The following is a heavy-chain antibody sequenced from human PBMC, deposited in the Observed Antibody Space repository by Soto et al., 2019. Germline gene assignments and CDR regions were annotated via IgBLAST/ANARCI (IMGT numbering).Heavy chain of an antibody. D-gene: IGHD2-15*01. CDR2: IWYDGSNK. V-gene: IGHV3-33*01. CDR3: AIEYCSGGSCYYYGMDV. Sequence: QVQLVESGGGVVQPGRSLRLSCAASGFTFSSYGMHWVRQAPGKGLEWVAVIWYDGSNKYYADSVKGRFTISRDNSKNPLYMQLNSLRAESTVVYYCAIEYCSGGSCYYYGMDVWGQGTTVTVSS. J-gene: IGHJ6*02. CDR1: GFTFSSYG.